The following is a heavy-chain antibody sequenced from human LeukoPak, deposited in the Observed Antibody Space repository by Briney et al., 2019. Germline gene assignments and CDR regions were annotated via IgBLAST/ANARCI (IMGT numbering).Heavy chain of an antibody. D-gene: IGHD6-13*01. Sequence: PGGSLRLSCAASGFTVSSNYMNWVRQAPGKGLEWVSIIYSSGNTYYADSVRGRFTISRDDSKNTLYLQMSSLRAKDTSEYYCARGLGDHYSSKHWYYFDYWGQGTLVTVSS. V-gene: IGHV3-53*01. J-gene: IGHJ4*02. CDR1: GFTVSSNY. CDR3: ARGLGDHYSSKHWYYFDY. CDR2: IYSSGNT.